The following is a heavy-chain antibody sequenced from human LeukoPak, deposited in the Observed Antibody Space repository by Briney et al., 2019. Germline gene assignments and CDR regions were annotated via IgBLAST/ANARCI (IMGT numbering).Heavy chain of an antibody. V-gene: IGHV3-21*04. CDR2: ISSSSSYI. CDR1: GFTFSSYS. Sequence: GGSLRLSCAASGFTFSSYSMNWVRQAPGKGLEWVSSISSSSSYIYYADSVKGRFTISRDNAKNSLYLQMSSLRSEDTAIYYCARDFSSSSTVYYYYYMDVWGKGTTVTVSS. D-gene: IGHD6-6*01. CDR3: ARDFSSSSTVYYYYYMDV. J-gene: IGHJ6*03.